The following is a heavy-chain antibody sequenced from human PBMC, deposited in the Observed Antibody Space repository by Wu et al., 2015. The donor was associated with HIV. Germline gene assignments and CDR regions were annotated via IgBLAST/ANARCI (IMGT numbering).Heavy chain of an antibody. D-gene: IGHD3-22*01. CDR1: GFTFIDYY. Sequence: EVKMVQSGAEVKKPGTSVKVSCRVSGFTFIDYYISWVRQAPGRGLEWMGFVDPEDGHTMYAARFQGRVTITADTSTDTAFMELSSLKSDDTAIYFCATSVEVVGFDYWGQGTPVTVSS. V-gene: IGHV1-69-2*01. J-gene: IGHJ4*02. CDR2: VDPEDGHT. CDR3: ATSVEVVGFDY.